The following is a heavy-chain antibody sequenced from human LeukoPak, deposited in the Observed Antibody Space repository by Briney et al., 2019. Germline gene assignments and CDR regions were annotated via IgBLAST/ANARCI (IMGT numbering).Heavy chain of an antibody. V-gene: IGHV1-69*05. D-gene: IGHD4-17*01. Sequence: SVKVSCKASGGTFSSYAISWVRQAPGQGLEWMGGIIPILGTANYAQKFQGRVTITTDESTSTAYMELSSLRSEDTAVYYCARSFVYGDYYFDYWGQGTLVTVSS. CDR2: IIPILGTA. CDR3: ARSFVYGDYYFDY. CDR1: GGTFSSYA. J-gene: IGHJ4*02.